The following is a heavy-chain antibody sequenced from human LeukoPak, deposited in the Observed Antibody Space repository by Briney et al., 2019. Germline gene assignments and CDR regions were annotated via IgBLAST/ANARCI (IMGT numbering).Heavy chain of an antibody. CDR3: AKGGGYSSSWYLYFDY. Sequence: GGSLRLSCAASGFTFDDYAMHWVRQAPGKGLEWVSGISWNSGSIGYADSVKGRFTVSRDNAKNSLYLQMNSLRAEDTALYYCAKGGGYSSSWYLYFDYWGQGTLVTVSS. V-gene: IGHV3-9*01. J-gene: IGHJ4*02. CDR2: ISWNSGSI. CDR1: GFTFDDYA. D-gene: IGHD6-13*01.